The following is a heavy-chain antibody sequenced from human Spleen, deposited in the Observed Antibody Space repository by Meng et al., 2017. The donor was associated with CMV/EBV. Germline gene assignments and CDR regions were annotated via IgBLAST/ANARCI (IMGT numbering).Heavy chain of an antibody. Sequence: ASVKVSCKASGYTFTSYDINWVRQATGQGLEWMGWMNPSSGNTGYAQKFQGRVTMTRNTSISTAYMELSSLRSEDTAVYYCARLPHTTTQQQLVNGAYYYGMDVWGQGTTVTVSS. CDR2: MNPSSGNT. CDR1: GYTFTSYD. CDR3: ARLPHTTTQQQLVNGAYYYGMDV. V-gene: IGHV1-8*01. D-gene: IGHD6-13*01. J-gene: IGHJ6*02.